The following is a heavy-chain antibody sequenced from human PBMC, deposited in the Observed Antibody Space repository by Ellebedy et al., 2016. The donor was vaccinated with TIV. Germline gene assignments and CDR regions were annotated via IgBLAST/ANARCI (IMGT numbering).Heavy chain of an antibody. CDR3: AAVQYWEAVFDM. J-gene: IGHJ3*02. D-gene: IGHD2-8*02. Sequence: GESLKISCAASGFIFSGYWMHWVRQAPGKGLVWVSRINSDGSDTAYADSVRGRFTISRDNAKNTLYLQMNGLRAEDTAVYYCAAVQYWEAVFDMWGQGTMVTVSS. CDR1: GFIFSGYW. V-gene: IGHV3-74*01. CDR2: INSDGSDT.